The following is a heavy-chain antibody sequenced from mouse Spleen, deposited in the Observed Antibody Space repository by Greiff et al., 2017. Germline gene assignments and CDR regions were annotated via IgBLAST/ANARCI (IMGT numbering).Heavy chain of an antibody. V-gene: IGHV5-6*01. CDR3: ARHGYGYDY. D-gene: IGHD1-2*01. Sequence: EVQVVESGGDLVKPGGSLKLSCAASGFTFSSYGMSWVRQTPDKRLEWVATISSGGSYTYYPDSVKGRFTISRDNAKNTLYLQMSSLKSEDTAMYYCARHGYGYDYWGQGTTLTVSS. CDR1: GFTFSSYG. CDR2: ISSGGSYT. J-gene: IGHJ2*01.